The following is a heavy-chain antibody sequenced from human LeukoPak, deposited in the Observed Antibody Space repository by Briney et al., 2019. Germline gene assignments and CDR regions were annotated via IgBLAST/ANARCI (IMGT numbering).Heavy chain of an antibody. CDR2: INHSGST. CDR1: GGSFNTYY. Sequence: SETLSLTCVVYGGSFNTYYWSWIRQPPGKGLEWIGEINHSGSTNYNPSLKSRVTISVDTSKNQFSLKLSSVTAADTAVYYCARGQQSGFDPWGQGTLVTVSS. J-gene: IGHJ5*02. D-gene: IGHD6-13*01. CDR3: ARGQQSGFDP. V-gene: IGHV4-34*01.